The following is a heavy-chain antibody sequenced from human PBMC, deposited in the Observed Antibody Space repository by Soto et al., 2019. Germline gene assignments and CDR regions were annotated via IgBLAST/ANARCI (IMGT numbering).Heavy chain of an antibody. CDR3: AKDRVQLWPPYYYYGMDV. J-gene: IGHJ6*02. D-gene: IGHD5-18*01. CDR1: GFTFSSYG. V-gene: IGHV3-30*18. Sequence: GGSLRLSCAASGFTFSSYGMHWVRQAPGKGLEWVAVISYDGSNKYYADSVKGRFTISRDNSKNTLYLQMNSLRAEDTAVYYCAKDRVQLWPPYYYYGMDVWGQGTTVTVSS. CDR2: ISYDGSNK.